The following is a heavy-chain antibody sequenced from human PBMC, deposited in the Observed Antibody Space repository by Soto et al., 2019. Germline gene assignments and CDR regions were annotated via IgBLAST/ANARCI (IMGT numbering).Heavy chain of an antibody. CDR1: GCTFSSYA. D-gene: IGHD1-26*01. V-gene: IGHV1-2*04. CDR3: ARAVLIVGATISYYGMDV. J-gene: IGHJ6*02. Sequence: ASVKVSCKASGCTFSSYAISWVRQAPGQGLEWMGGINPNCGSTNYAQKFQGWVTMTRDTSISTAYMELSRLRSDDTAVYYCARAVLIVGATISYYGMDVWGQGTTVTV. CDR2: INPNCGST.